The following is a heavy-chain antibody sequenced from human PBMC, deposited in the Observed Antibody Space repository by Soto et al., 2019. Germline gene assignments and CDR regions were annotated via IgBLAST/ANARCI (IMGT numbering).Heavy chain of an antibody. CDR2: IYYSGST. V-gene: IGHV4-59*08. D-gene: IGHD6-19*01. CDR1: GGSISSYY. CDR3: ARRDASGWYSYFDS. Sequence: SETLSLTCTVSGGSISSYYWSWIRQPPGKGLEWIGYIYYSGSTNYNPSLKSRVTISVDTSKNQFSLKLTAVTAADTAVYYCARRDASGWYSYFDSCGPGTLVTVSS. J-gene: IGHJ4*02.